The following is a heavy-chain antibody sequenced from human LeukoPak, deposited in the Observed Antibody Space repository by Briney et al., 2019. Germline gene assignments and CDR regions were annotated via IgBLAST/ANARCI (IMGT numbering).Heavy chain of an antibody. CDR2: IGQDGGEK. D-gene: IGHD6-13*01. J-gene: IGHJ4*01. V-gene: IGHV3-7*01. CDR3: ARDGTAPGLYFDL. CDR1: GFTFTSYW. Sequence: PGGSLRLSCAVSGFTFTSYWMNWVRQAPGKGLEWVGSIGQDGGEKSYVDSVKGRFTISRDNTKNSLYLQMSSLRAEDTAVYYCARDGTAPGLYFDLWGRGTLVTVSS.